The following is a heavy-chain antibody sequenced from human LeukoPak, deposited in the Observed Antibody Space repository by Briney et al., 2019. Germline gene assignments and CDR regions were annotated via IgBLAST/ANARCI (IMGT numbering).Heavy chain of an antibody. D-gene: IGHD6-13*01. CDR3: ARVLSSSWFAVFDY. V-gene: IGHV3-21*01. J-gene: IGHJ4*02. CDR2: ISSSSSYI. CDR1: GFTFSSYS. Sequence: GGSLRLSCAASGFTFSSYSMNWVRQAPGKGLEWVSSISSSSSYIYYADSVKGRFTTSRDNAKNSLYLQMNSLRAEDTAVYYCARVLSSSWFAVFDYWGQGTLVTVSS.